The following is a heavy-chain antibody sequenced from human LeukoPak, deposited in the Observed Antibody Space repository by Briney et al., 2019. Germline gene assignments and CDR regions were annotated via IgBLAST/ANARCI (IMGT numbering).Heavy chain of an antibody. CDR2: INHRGST. D-gene: IGHD2-15*01. CDR1: GGSFSGYY. Sequence: SETLSLTCAVYGGSFSGYYWSWIRQSSGKGLEWIGEINHRGSTNYNPSLKSRVTMSVDTSKNQFSLKLSSVTAADTAVYYCARSPPIYCSGGSCYYFDYWGQGTLVTVSS. J-gene: IGHJ4*02. V-gene: IGHV4-34*01. CDR3: ARSPPIYCSGGSCYYFDY.